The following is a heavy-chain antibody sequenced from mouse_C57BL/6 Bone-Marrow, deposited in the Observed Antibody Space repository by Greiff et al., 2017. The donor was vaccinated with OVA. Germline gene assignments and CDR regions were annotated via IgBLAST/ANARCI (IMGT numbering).Heavy chain of an antibody. Sequence: QVQLKESGAELARPGASVKLSCKASGYTFTSYGISWVKQRTGQGLEWIGEIYPRSGNTYYNEKFKGKATLTADKSSSTAYMELRSLTSEDSAVYFCARCRWLRRGTLDYWGQGTTLTVSS. CDR3: ARCRWLRRGTLDY. CDR2: IYPRSGNT. D-gene: IGHD2-2*01. J-gene: IGHJ2*01. CDR1: GYTFTSYG. V-gene: IGHV1-81*01.